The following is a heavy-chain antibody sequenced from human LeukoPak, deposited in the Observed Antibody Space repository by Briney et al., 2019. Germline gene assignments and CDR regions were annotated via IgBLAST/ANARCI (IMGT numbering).Heavy chain of an antibody. J-gene: IGHJ4*02. CDR2: IFPIFGTA. Sequence: ASVKVSCKASGGTFSSYAISWVRQAPGQGLEWMGGIFPIFGTANYAQKFQGRVTITADESTSTAYMELSSLRSEDTAVYYCARAQKRSIWPGATFDYWGQGTLVTVSS. D-gene: IGHD5-24*01. V-gene: IGHV1-69*13. CDR1: GGTFSSYA. CDR3: ARAQKRSIWPGATFDY.